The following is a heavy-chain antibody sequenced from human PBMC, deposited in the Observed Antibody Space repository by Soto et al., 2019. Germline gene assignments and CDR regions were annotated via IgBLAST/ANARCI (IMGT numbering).Heavy chain of an antibody. CDR1: AFTFNSYA. V-gene: IGHV3-23*01. J-gene: IGHJ4*02. D-gene: IGHD3-22*01. CDR3: AKTSNGYPYYFDY. CDR2: ISSSGAST. Sequence: PGGSLRLSCAASAFTFNSYAMTWVRQSPGKGLEWVSTISSSGASTYYADSVKGRFTISRDNSKNTLYLQMNSLRAEDTAVYYCAKTSNGYPYYFDYWGQGALVTVSS.